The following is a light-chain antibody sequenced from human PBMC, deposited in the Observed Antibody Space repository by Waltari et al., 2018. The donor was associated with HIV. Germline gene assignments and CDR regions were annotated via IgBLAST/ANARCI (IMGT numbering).Light chain of an antibody. Sequence: HSALTQPASVSGSPGHTVTISCSGTSSDVGGFNYVSWYQQHPGKAPKLMIYEVNNRPSRISSRFSGSKSGNTAYLTISGLQAEDEADYYCSSFSSGNRLEVFGTGTKVTFL. CDR3: SSFSSGNRLEV. V-gene: IGLV2-14*01. CDR1: SSDVGGFNY. CDR2: EVN. J-gene: IGLJ1*01.